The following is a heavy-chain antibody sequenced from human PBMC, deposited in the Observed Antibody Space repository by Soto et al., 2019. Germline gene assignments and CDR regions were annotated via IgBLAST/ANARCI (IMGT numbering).Heavy chain of an antibody. CDR2: ISWNSGSI. CDR1: GFTFDDYA. V-gene: IGHV3-9*01. Sequence: GGSLRLSCAASGFTFDDYAMHWVRQAPGKGLEWVSGISWNSGSIGYADSVKGRFTISRDNAKNSLYLQMNSLRAEDTALYYCAKDMAEGKGDYAFDIWGQGTMVTVSS. CDR3: AKDMAEGKGDYAFDI. J-gene: IGHJ3*02.